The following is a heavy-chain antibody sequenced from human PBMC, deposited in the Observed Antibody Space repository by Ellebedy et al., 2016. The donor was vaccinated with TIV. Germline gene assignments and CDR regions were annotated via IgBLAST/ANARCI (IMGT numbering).Heavy chain of an antibody. D-gene: IGHD1-26*01. Sequence: ASVKVSCXASGYTFTSYYMHWVRQAPGQGLEWMGIINPSGGSTSYAQKFQGRVTMTRDTSTSTVYMELSSLRSEDTAVYYCARGGGSYYLVEGTDYWGQGTLVTVSS. CDR2: INPSGGST. V-gene: IGHV1-46*01. J-gene: IGHJ4*02. CDR3: ARGGGSYYLVEGTDY. CDR1: GYTFTSYY.